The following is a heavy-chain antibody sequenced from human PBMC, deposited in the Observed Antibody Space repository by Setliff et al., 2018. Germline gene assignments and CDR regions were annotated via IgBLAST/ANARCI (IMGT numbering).Heavy chain of an antibody. J-gene: IGHJ4*02. CDR1: GYSISSGYY. D-gene: IGHD2-15*01. V-gene: IGHV4-38-2*02. CDR2: IYHSGST. Sequence: SETLSLTCTVSGYSISSGYYWGWIRQPPGKGLEWIGSIYHSGSTYYNPSLKSRVTISVDTSKNQFSLKLSSVTAADTAVYYCASERESASRQTYFDFWGQGTLVTVSS. CDR3: ASERESASRQTYFDF.